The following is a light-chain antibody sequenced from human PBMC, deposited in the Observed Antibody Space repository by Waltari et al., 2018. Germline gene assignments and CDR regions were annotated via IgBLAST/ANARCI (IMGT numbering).Light chain of an antibody. J-gene: IGKJ4*01. CDR3: QHYSNWPLT. CDR2: GAS. CDR1: QSVRSN. Sequence: IVLTKSPGTLSLSPGVRATLSCRASQSVRSNYLAWYQQTPGQAPMLLIYGASTRATGIPARFSGSGSRTEFTLSISSLQSEDFAVYCCQHYSNWPLTFGGGTKVEIK. V-gene: IGKV3-15*01.